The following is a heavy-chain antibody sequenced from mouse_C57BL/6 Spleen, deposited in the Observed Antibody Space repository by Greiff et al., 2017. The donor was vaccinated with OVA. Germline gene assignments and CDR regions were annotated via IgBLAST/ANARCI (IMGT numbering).Heavy chain of an antibody. CDR3: ASPYGSSHYYAMDY. V-gene: IGHV3-6*01. Sequence: EVKLMESGPGLVKPSQSLSLTCSVTGYSITSGYYWNWIRQFPGNNLEWMGYIRYDGSNNSNPSLKNRISITRDPSKNQFFLKLNSVTTEDTATFYCASPYGSSHYYAMDYWGQGTSVTVSS. J-gene: IGHJ4*01. CDR1: GYSITSGYY. D-gene: IGHD1-1*01. CDR2: IRYDGSN.